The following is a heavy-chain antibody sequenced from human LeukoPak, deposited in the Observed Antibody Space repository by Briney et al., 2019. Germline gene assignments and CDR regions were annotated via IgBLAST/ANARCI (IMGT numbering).Heavy chain of an antibody. CDR1: GGTFSSYA. D-gene: IGHD6-6*01. CDR3: GRGEIPARQEYYYYNNWDV. V-gene: IGHV1-69*05. CDR2: IIPIFGTA. J-gene: IGHJ6*03. Sequence: SVKVSCKASGGTFSSYAISWVRQAPGQGLEWMGGIIPIFGTANYAQKFQGRVTITTDESTSTAYMELSSLRSEDTAVYYCGRGEIPARQEYYYYNNWDVGGKGPPAPFSS.